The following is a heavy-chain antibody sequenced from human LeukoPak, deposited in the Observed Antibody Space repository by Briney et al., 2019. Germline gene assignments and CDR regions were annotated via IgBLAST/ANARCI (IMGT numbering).Heavy chain of an antibody. CDR3: AKYKGYVRGSYRYFDY. J-gene: IGHJ4*02. D-gene: IGHD3-16*02. V-gene: IGHV3-23*01. Sequence: GGSLRLSCAASGFTFSIYAMSWVRQAPGKVLEGVSAIRGRCCSTYYADYVKGRFTISRDNSKNTLYLQMNSLRAEDKAVYYCAKYKGYVRGSYRYFDYWGQGTLVTVSS. CDR2: IRGRCCST. CDR1: GFTFSIYA.